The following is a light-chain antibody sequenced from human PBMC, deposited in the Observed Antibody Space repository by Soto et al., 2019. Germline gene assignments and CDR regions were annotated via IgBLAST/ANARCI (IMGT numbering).Light chain of an antibody. CDR3: QQYSSHST. CDR2: QAS. J-gene: IGKJ5*01. CDR1: QSTSSY. Sequence: DIQMTQSPSALSASVVYRVTITCRASQSTSSYLAWYQQKPGKAPKLLIYQASSLENGVPSRFSGSGSGTEFSLTISSLQPDDFATYYCQQYSSHSTFGQGTRLEI. V-gene: IGKV1-5*03.